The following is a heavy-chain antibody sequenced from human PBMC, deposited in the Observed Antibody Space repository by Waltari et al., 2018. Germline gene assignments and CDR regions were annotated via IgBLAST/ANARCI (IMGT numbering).Heavy chain of an antibody. CDR3: TRQVLGYCTSAACRRLES. D-gene: IGHD2-2*03. CDR2: IYHDGTT. Sequence: QVQLQESGPGQVKPSETLSLTCDVSGYFINTGFYWGWPRPPPGKGLEWVGTIYHDGTTFYSPSLNSRVTMSMDMSKNQISLKLKSVTAADTAVYYCTRQVLGYCTSAACRRLESWGQGTLVTVSS. V-gene: IGHV4-38-2*01. CDR1: GYFINTGFY. J-gene: IGHJ4*02.